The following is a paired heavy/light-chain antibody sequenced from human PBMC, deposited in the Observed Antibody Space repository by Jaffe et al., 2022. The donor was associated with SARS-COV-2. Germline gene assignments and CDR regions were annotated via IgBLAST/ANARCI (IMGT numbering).Light chain of an antibody. Sequence: QSALTQPRSVSGSPGQSVTVSCTGTSIDVGTYNSVSWYQHHPGKAPKVLIYDDNKRPSGVPDRFAGSKSGNTASLTISGLQADDEADYYCCSYAGNYVFGTGTKVSVL. V-gene: IGLV2-11*01. CDR3: CSYAGNYV. CDR1: SIDVGTYNS. J-gene: IGLJ1*01. CDR2: DDN.
Heavy chain of an antibody. CDR3: TADSPVPWAGPFDY. J-gene: IGHJ4*02. Sequence: EVQLVESGGDLVQPGGSLRLSCTASGLSFTGAWMSWVRQAPEKGLEWVGRVKSRADGGTTDYAAPVKGRFTISRDDSANTLYLQMDSLQIGDTATYYCTADSPVPWAGPFDYWGQGNLVIVSP. D-gene: IGHD1-26*01. V-gene: IGHV3-15*01. CDR2: VKSRADGGTT. CDR1: GLSFTGAW.